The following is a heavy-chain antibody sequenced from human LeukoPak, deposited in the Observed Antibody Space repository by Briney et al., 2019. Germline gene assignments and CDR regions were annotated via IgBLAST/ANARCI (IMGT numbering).Heavy chain of an antibody. CDR2: INHSGST. D-gene: IGHD4-23*01. CDR3: ARVPGGGPGQNWFDP. CDR1: GGSFSGYY. Sequence: KSSETLSLTCAVYGGSFSGYYWSWIRQPPGKGLEWIGEINHSGSTNYNPSLKSRVTISVDTSKNQFSLKLSSVTAADTAVYYCARVPGGGPGQNWFDPWGQGTLVTVSS. J-gene: IGHJ5*02. V-gene: IGHV4-34*01.